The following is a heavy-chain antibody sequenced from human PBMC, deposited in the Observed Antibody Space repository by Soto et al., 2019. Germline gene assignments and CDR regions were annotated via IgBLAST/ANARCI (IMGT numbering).Heavy chain of an antibody. CDR2: IIPIFGTP. J-gene: IGHJ4*02. CDR3: AGRCDGTNCLAHFDY. Sequence: ASVKVSCKASGGTFNNYVINWLRQAPGQGLEWMAGIIPIFGTPNYAQKFQGRVTITADESTSTAYMELNSLRSEDTAVYYCAGRCDGTNCLAHFDYWGQGTLVTVSS. V-gene: IGHV1-69*13. D-gene: IGHD2-2*01. CDR1: GGTFNNYV.